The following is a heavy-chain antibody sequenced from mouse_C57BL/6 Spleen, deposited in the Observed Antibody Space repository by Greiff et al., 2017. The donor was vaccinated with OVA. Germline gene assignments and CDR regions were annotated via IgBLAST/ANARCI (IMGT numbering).Heavy chain of an antibody. CDR3: APEDDYYSGSSYGY. Sequence: VQLQQSGPELVKPGASVKISCKASGYAFSSSWMNWVKQRPGKGLEWIGRIYPGDGDTNYNGKFKGKATLTADKSSSTAYMQLSSLTSEDSAVYCCAPEDDYYSGSSYGYWGQGTTLTVSS. CDR1: GYAFSSSW. CDR2: IYPGDGDT. V-gene: IGHV1-82*01. D-gene: IGHD1-1*01. J-gene: IGHJ2*01.